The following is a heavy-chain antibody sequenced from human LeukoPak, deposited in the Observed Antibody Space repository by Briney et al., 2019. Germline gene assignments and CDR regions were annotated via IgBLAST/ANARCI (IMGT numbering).Heavy chain of an antibody. CDR2: MNPNSGNT. D-gene: IGHD3/OR15-3a*01. CDR3: ARGEKEAVAEFWFRDYYYYYYMDV. V-gene: IGHV1-8*01. J-gene: IGHJ6*03. CDR1: GYTFTSYE. Sequence: ASVKVSCKASGYTFTSYEINWVRQATGQGLEWMGWMNPNSGNTDYAQKFQGRVTMTRNTSISTAYMELSSLRSEDTAVYYCARGEKEAVAEFWFRDYYYYYYMDVWGKGTTVTISS.